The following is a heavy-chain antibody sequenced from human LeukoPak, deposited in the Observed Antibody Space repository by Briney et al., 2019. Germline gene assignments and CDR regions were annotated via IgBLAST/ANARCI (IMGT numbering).Heavy chain of an antibody. CDR2: IYSGGST. CDR1: GFTFSSNY. J-gene: IGHJ4*02. D-gene: IGHD3-10*01. CDR3: ARDSSMLRGPLVIYYFDF. Sequence: GGSLRLSCAASGFTFSSNYMSWVRQAPGKGLEWVSVIYSGGSTYYADSVKGRFTISRDNSKNTLYLQMNSLRAEDTAVYYCARDSSMLRGPLVIYYFDFWGQGTLVTVSS. V-gene: IGHV3-66*01.